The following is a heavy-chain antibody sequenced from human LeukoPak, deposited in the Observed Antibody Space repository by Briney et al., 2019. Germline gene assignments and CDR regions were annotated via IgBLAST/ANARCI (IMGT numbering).Heavy chain of an antibody. Sequence: ASVKVSCKASGYTFTGYYMHWVRQAPGQGLEWMGWINPNSGGTNYAQKFQGRVTMTRDTSISTAYMELSRLRSDDTAVCYCARGRGDNWNYLDYYYMDVWGKGTTVTVSS. CDR2: INPNSGGT. CDR3: ARGRGDNWNYLDYYYMDV. CDR1: GYTFTGYY. V-gene: IGHV1-2*02. D-gene: IGHD1-7*01. J-gene: IGHJ6*03.